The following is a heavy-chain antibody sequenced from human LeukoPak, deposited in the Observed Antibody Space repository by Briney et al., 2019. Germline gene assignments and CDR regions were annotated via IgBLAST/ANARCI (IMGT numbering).Heavy chain of an antibody. Sequence: SETLSLTCTVSGGSISSGDYYWSWIRQPPGKGLEWIGYIYYSGSTYYNPSLKSRVTISVDTSKNQFSLKLSSVTAADTAVYYCARDCGGDCYSSWYFDLWGRGTLVTVSS. J-gene: IGHJ2*01. CDR2: IYYSGST. CDR1: GGSISSGDYY. D-gene: IGHD2-21*02. V-gene: IGHV4-30-4*01. CDR3: ARDCGGDCYSSWYFDL.